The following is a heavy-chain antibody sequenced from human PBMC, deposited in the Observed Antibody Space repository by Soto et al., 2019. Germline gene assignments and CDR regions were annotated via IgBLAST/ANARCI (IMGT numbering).Heavy chain of an antibody. CDR2: INGDGSST. CDR1: GFTFSDYW. V-gene: IGHV3-74*01. Sequence: EVQVVESGGGIVQPGGSLRLSCAGSGFTFSDYWMHGVRQAPGEGLVWISRINGDGSSTSYGDSVKGRFTISRDNAKNTLYLQMNTLRPEDTAVYYCAVHGDYDAFDMWGQGTMVTVSS. D-gene: IGHD4-17*01. CDR3: AVHGDYDAFDM. J-gene: IGHJ3*02.